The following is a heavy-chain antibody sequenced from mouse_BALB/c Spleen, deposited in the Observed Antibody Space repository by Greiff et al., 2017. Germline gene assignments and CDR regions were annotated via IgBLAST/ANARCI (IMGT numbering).Heavy chain of an antibody. Sequence: VKLMESGAELMKPGASVKISCKATGYTFSSYWIEWVKQRPGHGLEWIGEILPGSGSTNYNEKFKGKATFTADTSSNTAYMQLSSLTSEDSAVYYCAREGNYSYYAMDYWGQGTSVTVSS. CDR3: AREGNYSYYAMDY. D-gene: IGHD2-1*01. V-gene: IGHV1-9*01. J-gene: IGHJ4*01. CDR2: ILPGSGST. CDR1: GYTFSSYW.